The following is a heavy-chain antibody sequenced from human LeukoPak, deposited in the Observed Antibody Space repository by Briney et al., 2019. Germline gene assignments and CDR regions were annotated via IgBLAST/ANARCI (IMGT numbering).Heavy chain of an antibody. D-gene: IGHD6-13*01. CDR2: IYYSGST. J-gene: IGHJ3*02. Sequence: SETLSLTCTVSGGSVSSGSYYWSWIRQPPGKVLEWIEYIYYSGSTNYNPSLMSRVTISVDTSKNQFSLKLSSVTAADTAVYFCARDPQYSSSSDAFDIWGQGTMVTVSS. CDR1: GGSVSSGSYY. V-gene: IGHV4-61*01. CDR3: ARDPQYSSSSDAFDI.